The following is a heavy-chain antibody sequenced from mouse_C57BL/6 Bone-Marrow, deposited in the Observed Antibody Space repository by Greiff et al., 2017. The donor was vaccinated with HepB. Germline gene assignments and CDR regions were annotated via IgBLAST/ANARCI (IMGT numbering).Heavy chain of an antibody. CDR1: GYTFTSYW. Sequence: VQLQQSGAELVKPGASVKLSCKASGYTFTSYWMHWVKQRPGQGLEWIGMIHPNSGSTNYNEKFKSKATLTVDKSSSTAYMQLSSLTSEDSAVYHCARNPVLLSYYFDYWGQGTTLTVSS. CDR2: IHPNSGST. D-gene: IGHD2-1*01. J-gene: IGHJ2*01. CDR3: ARNPVLLSYYFDY. V-gene: IGHV1-64*01.